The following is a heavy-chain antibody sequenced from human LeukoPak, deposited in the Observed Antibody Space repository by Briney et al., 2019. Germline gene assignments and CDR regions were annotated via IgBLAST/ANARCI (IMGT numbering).Heavy chain of an antibody. V-gene: IGHV1-18*04. Sequence: ASVKVSRKASAYTFISYGISWVRQAPGQGLEWMGWISAYNGNTNYAQKLQGRVTMTTDTSTSTAYMELRSLRSDDTAVYYCARVRDSSGWSEIDYWGQGTLVTVSS. CDR2: ISAYNGNT. CDR3: ARVRDSSGWSEIDY. CDR1: AYTFISYG. J-gene: IGHJ4*02. D-gene: IGHD6-19*01.